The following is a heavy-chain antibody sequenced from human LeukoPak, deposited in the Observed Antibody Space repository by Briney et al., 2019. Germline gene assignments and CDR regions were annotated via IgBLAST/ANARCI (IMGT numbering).Heavy chain of an antibody. Sequence: PGGSLRLSCAASGFTFSSYSMNWVRQAPGKGLEWVSSISSSSSYIYYADSVKGRFTISRDNAKNSLYLQMNSLRAEDTAVYYCASEGGSVGAAAGYYYMDVWGKGTTVTVSS. J-gene: IGHJ6*03. CDR1: GFTFSSYS. V-gene: IGHV3-21*01. CDR3: ASEGGSVGAAAGYYYMDV. CDR2: ISSSSSYI. D-gene: IGHD6-13*01.